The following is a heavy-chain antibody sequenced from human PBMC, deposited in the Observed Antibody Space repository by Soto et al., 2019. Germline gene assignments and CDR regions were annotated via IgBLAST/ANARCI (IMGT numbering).Heavy chain of an antibody. CDR2: INAGNGNT. J-gene: IGHJ4*02. CDR1: GYTFTSYA. D-gene: IGHD2-15*01. CDR3: ARGPGGPDGPGDY. Sequence: ASVKVSCKASGYTFTSYAMHWVRQAPGQRLEWMGWINAGNGNTKYSQKFQGRVTITRDTSASTAYMELSSLRSEDMAVYYCARGPGGPDGPGDYWGQGTLVTVS. V-gene: IGHV1-3*01.